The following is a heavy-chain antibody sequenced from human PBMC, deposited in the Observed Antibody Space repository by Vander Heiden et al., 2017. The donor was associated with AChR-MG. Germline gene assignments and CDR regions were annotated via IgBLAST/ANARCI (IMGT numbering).Heavy chain of an antibody. J-gene: IGHJ4*02. CDR3: ARRLYSGPGDY. Sequence: EVQLVESGGGLVKPGGCLSPPGAASGFTFSSYSMNWVRQAPGKGLEWVSSISSSSSYIYYADSVKGRFTISRDNAKNSLYLQMNSLRAEDTAVYYCARRLYSGPGDYWGQGTLVTVSS. V-gene: IGHV3-21*01. CDR1: GFTFSSYS. CDR2: ISSSSSYI. D-gene: IGHD5-12*01.